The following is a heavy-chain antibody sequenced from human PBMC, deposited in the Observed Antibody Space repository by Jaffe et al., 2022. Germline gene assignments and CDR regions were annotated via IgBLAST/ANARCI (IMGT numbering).Heavy chain of an antibody. Sequence: QVQLQESGPGLVKPSETLSLTCAVSGYSISSGYYWGWIRQPPGKGLEWIGSIYHSGSTYYNPSLKSRVTISVDTSKNQFSLKLSSVTAADTAVYYCARRSGRFGELFRWFWGQGTLVTVSS. V-gene: IGHV4-38-2*01. J-gene: IGHJ4*02. CDR1: GYSISSGYY. CDR2: IYHSGST. CDR3: ARRSGRFGELFRWF. D-gene: IGHD3-10*01.